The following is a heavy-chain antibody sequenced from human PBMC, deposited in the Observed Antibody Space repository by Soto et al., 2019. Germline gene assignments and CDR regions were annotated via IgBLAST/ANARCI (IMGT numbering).Heavy chain of an antibody. J-gene: IGHJ2*01. D-gene: IGHD3-10*01. CDR2: ISGGGDST. V-gene: IGHV3-23*01. CDR1: GFTFISYA. CDR3: ARKVPGSTTRPDYWYFDL. Sequence: EVQLLESGGGLVQPGGSLRLSCAASGFTFISYAMNWVRQAPGKGLQWVAAISGGGDSTFYADSVKGRFTISRDNSRNTVSLQMNSLAADDTAVYYCARKVPGSTTRPDYWYFDLWGRGTLVTVSS.